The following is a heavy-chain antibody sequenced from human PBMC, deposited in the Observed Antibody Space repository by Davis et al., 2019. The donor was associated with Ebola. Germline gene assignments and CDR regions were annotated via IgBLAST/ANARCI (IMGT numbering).Heavy chain of an antibody. CDR1: GFTFDDYA. V-gene: IGHV3-30*18. D-gene: IGHD3-22*01. CDR2: ISFDGRNK. Sequence: GESLKISCAASGFTFDDYAMSWVRQAPGKGLEWVATISFDGRNKYYKDSVKGRFTISRDNSRNTMYLQMNSLRADDTALYYCAKGTAMIVGVSNWFDPWGQGTLVTVSS. CDR3: AKGTAMIVGVSNWFDP. J-gene: IGHJ5*02.